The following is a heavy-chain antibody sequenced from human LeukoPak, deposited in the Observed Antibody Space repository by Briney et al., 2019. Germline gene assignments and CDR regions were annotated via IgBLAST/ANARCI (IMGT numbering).Heavy chain of an antibody. V-gene: IGHV3-48*01. Sequence: GGSLRLSCAASGFSFSTYGMNWVRQAPGKGLEWVSYISSSSSNIYYADSVKGRFTISRDNAKNSLYLQMNSLRAEDTAVYYCARYYYSSGSYSPNDYWGQGTLVTVSS. D-gene: IGHD3-10*01. J-gene: IGHJ4*02. CDR3: ARYYYSSGSYSPNDY. CDR2: ISSSSSNI. CDR1: GFSFSTYG.